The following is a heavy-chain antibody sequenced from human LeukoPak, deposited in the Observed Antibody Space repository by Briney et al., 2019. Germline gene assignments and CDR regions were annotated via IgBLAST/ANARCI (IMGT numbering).Heavy chain of an antibody. V-gene: IGHV4-4*02. J-gene: IGHJ6*02. Sequence: SETLSLTCTVSGGSISSGDYYWSWVRQPPGKGLEWIGEIYHSGSTNYNPSLKSRVTISVDKSKNQFSLKLSSVTAADTAVYYCASATSLYYYGMDVWGQGTTVTVSS. CDR1: GGSISSGDYY. CDR2: IYHSGST. CDR3: ASATSLYYYGMDV.